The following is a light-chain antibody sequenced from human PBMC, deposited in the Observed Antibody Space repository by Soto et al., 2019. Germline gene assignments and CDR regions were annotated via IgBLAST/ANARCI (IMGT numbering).Light chain of an antibody. CDR2: DAS. CDR1: QSISSW. V-gene: IGKV1-5*01. Sequence: DIQMTQSPSTLSASVGDRVTITCRASQSISSWLAWYQQKPGKAPKLLIYDASSLESGVPSRFSGHGSGTEFTLTIGSLQPDDSASYYCQQYNSYPWTFGQGTKVDIK. CDR3: QQYNSYPWT. J-gene: IGKJ1*01.